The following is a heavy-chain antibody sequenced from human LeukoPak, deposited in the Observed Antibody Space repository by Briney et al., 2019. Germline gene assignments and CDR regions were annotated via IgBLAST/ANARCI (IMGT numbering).Heavy chain of an antibody. CDR3: ARRPVLRPVDY. CDR2: INHSGST. J-gene: IGHJ4*02. CDR1: GGSFSGYY. Sequence: SETLSLTCAVSGGSFSGYYRSWIRQPPGKGLEWIGEINHSGSTNYNPSLKSRVTISVDTSKNQFSLKLSSVTAADTAVYYCARRPVLRPVDYWGQGTLVTVSS. V-gene: IGHV4-34*01.